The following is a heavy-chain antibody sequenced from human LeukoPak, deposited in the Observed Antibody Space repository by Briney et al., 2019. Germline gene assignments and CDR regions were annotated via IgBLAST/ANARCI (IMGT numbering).Heavy chain of an antibody. J-gene: IGHJ4*02. CDR1: EFTFSDYY. Sequence: SGGSLRLSRGASEFTFSDYYMSWIRQAPGKGLEWVSYIDGGGTITYYADSARGRFTISRDNAKNSLYLQMSNLRPEDTAVYYCARDRGYGSGYHFDRWGQGTLVTVSS. CDR3: ARDRGYGSGYHFDR. CDR2: IDGGGTIT. D-gene: IGHD3-22*01. V-gene: IGHV3-11*04.